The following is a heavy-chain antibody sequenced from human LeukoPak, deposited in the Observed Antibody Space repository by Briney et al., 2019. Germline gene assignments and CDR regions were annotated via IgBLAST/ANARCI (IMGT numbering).Heavy chain of an antibody. J-gene: IGHJ4*02. CDR1: GYTLTELS. CDR3: ATLDRSGGDYFDY. CDR2: SDPEDGET. D-gene: IGHD3-10*01. V-gene: IGHV1-24*01. Sequence: GASVKVSCKVSGYTLTELSMHWVRQAPGKGLEWMGGSDPEDGETIYAQKFQGRVTMTEDTSTDTAYMELSSLRSEDTAVYYCATLDRSGGDYFDYWGQGTLVTVSS.